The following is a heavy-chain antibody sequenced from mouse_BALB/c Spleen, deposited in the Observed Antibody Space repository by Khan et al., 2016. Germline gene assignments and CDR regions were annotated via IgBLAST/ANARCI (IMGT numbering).Heavy chain of an antibody. CDR1: GYTFTSYW. D-gene: IGHD2-4*01. J-gene: IGHJ3*01. CDR2: INPSTGYT. CDR3: AIYYDYAWFAS. Sequence: QVQLQQSGAELAKPGASVKMSCKASGYTFTSYWMHWVKQRPGPGLEWIGYINPSTGYTEYNQKFKDKATLTADKSSSTAYMQLSSLTSEDSAVYYCAIYYDYAWFASWGQGTLVTVSA. V-gene: IGHV1-7*01.